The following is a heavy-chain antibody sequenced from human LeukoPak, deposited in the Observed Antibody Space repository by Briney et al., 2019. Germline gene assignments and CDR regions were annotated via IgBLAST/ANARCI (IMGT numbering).Heavy chain of an antibody. CDR3: ASSGARLAGNFDY. Sequence: GSLRLSCAASGFTVSSNYMSWVRQAPGKGLEWLGGIYYSGSTYYNPSLKSRVTISVDTSKNQFSLKLSSVTAADTAVYCCASSGARLAGNFDYWGQGTLVTVSS. V-gene: IGHV4-4*01. J-gene: IGHJ4*02. D-gene: IGHD6-6*01. CDR2: IYYSGST. CDR1: GFTVSSNY.